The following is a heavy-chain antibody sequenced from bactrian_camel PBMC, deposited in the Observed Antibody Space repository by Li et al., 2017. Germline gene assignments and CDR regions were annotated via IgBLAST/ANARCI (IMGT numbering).Heavy chain of an antibody. J-gene: IGHJ4*01. CDR1: GNGDGSGY. Sequence: HVQLVESGGGSVQPGGSMTLSCAVTGNGDGSGYRCTGWFRQAPGQEREGVAAIYSGDGSAIYSDSAKGRFTISRDNAKATLYLQLNSLKTEDTAMYYCAKDQAYGSSWFNSWAQGTQVTVS. CDR3: AKDQAYGSSWFNS. CDR2: IYSGDGSA. D-gene: IGHD6*01. V-gene: IGHV3S1*01.